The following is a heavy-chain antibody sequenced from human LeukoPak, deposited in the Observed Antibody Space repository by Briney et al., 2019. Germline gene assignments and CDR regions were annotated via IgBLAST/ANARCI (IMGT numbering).Heavy chain of an antibody. D-gene: IGHD7-27*01. Sequence: GGSLRLSCAAAGFTLRRHWMSWVRQAIGKGLECVAKIKEDGSEKQYVDSVKGRFTISRDNAKSSLYLQMDNLRAEDTAVYYCARDYTGGWNDYWGQGTLVTVSS. J-gene: IGHJ4*02. CDR1: GFTLRRHW. CDR2: IKEDGSEK. CDR3: ARDYTGGWNDY. V-gene: IGHV3-7*01.